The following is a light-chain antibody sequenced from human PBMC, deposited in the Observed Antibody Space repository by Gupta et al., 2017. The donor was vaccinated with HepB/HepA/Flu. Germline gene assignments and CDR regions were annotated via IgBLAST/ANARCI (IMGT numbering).Light chain of an antibody. CDR3: HHYGSSVYT. V-gene: IGKV3-20*01. J-gene: IGKJ2*01. CDR2: GPS. CDR1: PTISVNY. Sequence: EIVLTQSPGTLSLSPGERATVSCRASPTISVNYLAWFQQKPGQAPRLLIYGPSTRATGIPDRFTGSGSGTDFTLSISRREPEDFAVYYCHHYGSSVYTFGQGTKLEIK.